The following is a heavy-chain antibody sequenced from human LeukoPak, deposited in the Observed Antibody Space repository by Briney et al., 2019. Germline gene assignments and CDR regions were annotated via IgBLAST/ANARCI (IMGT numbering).Heavy chain of an antibody. CDR2: INHFGST. CDR1: GGSFIGYY. D-gene: IGHD5-12*01. J-gene: IGHJ4*02. V-gene: IGHV4-34*01. CDR3: ARRSGYDSVDY. Sequence: SETLSLTCAVYGGSFIGYYWSWLRQPPGKGLEWIGEINHFGSTNYNPSLKSRVAISVDTSKNQFSLKLNSVTAADTAVYYCARRSGYDSVDYWGQGTLVTVSS.